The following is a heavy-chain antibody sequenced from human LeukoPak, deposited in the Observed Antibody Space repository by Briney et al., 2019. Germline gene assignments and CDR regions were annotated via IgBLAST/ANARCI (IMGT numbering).Heavy chain of an antibody. CDR3: ARVPYYYDSSGYSDFDY. Sequence: NWIRQHPGKGLEWIGYIYYSGNTYYNPSLKSRVTISVDTSKNQFSLKLSSVTAADTAVYYCARVPYYYDSSGYSDFDYWGQGTLVTVSS. D-gene: IGHD3-22*01. J-gene: IGHJ4*02. V-gene: IGHV4-31*02. CDR2: IYYSGNT.